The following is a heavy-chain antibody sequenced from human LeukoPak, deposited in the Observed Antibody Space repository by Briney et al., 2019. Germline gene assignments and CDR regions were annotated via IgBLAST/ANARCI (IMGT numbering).Heavy chain of an antibody. D-gene: IGHD4-11*01. V-gene: IGHV1-46*01. CDR2: INPSGGST. CDR1: GYTFISYY. Sequence: ASVKVSCKASGYTFISYYMHWVRQAPGQGLEWMGIINPSGGSTNYAQKFQGRVTMTRDTSTSTVYMDLSSLRSEDTAVYYCAREHSNWDYYYYYMDVWGKGTTVTVSS. J-gene: IGHJ6*03. CDR3: AREHSNWDYYYYYMDV.